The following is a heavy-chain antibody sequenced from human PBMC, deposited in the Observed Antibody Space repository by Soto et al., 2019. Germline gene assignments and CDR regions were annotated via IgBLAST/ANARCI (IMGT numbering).Heavy chain of an antibody. CDR3: ARGRRGYYGSGSNAFDI. J-gene: IGHJ3*02. V-gene: IGHV4-34*01. Sequence: SETLSLTCAVYGGSFSGYYWSWIRQPPGKGLEWIGEINHSGSTNYNPSLKSRVTISVDTSKNQFSLKLSSVTAADTAVYYCARGRRGYYGSGSNAFDIWGQGTMVTVSS. D-gene: IGHD3-10*01. CDR2: INHSGST. CDR1: GGSFSGYY.